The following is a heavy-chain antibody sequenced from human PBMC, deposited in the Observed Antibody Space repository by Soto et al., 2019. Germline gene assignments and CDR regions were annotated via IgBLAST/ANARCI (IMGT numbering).Heavy chain of an antibody. D-gene: IGHD3-22*01. CDR1: GLTVSSNS. V-gene: IGHV3-66*01. CDR3: ARDRALFSFGYQRGNYLDY. Sequence: GGSLRLSCVVSGLTVSSNSINWVRQAPGKGLEWVSVISSGGGTNYADSVKGRFTISRDTSRNILYLQMSIVRVEDTAVYYCARDRALFSFGYQRGNYLDYWGQGALVTVSS. CDR2: ISSGGGT. J-gene: IGHJ4*02.